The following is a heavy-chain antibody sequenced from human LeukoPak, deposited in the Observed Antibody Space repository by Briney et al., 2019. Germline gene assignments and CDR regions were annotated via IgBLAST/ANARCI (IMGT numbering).Heavy chain of an antibody. CDR3: ARELGSLGRVDY. CDR1: GGSISSYY. D-gene: IGHD7-27*01. V-gene: IGHV4-4*07. CDR2: IYTSGST. J-gene: IGHJ4*02. Sequence: SETLSLTCTVSGGSISSYYWSWIRQPAGKGLEWIGRIYTSGSTNYNPSLKSRVTISVDKSKNQFSLKLSSVTAADTAVYYCARELGSLGRVDYWGQGTLVTVSS.